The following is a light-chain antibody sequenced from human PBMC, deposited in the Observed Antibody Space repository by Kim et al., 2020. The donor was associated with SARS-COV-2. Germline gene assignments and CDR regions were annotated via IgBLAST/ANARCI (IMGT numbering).Light chain of an antibody. V-gene: IGLV3-19*01. CDR3: NSRDSRAQRYV. J-gene: IGLJ1*01. CDR2: DKD. Sequence: SSELTQDPAVSVALGHTVRITCQGDSLTNYYASWYQQRPGQAPVLVVYDKDSRPSGIPDRFSGSSSGNTASLTITGALAEDEADYYCNSRDSRAQRYVFGTGTKVTVL. CDR1: SLTNYY.